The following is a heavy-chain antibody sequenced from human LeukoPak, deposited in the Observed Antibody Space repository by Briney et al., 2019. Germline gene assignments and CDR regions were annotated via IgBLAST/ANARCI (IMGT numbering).Heavy chain of an antibody. D-gene: IGHD1-26*01. Sequence: ASVKVSCKASGYTFSDYGISWVRQAPGQGLEWMGWISTYNGDTNYAQKIQGRVTMTTDTSTSTTYMDLRSLRPDDTAVYYCARDSGSSPGDYWGQGTLVTVSS. CDR3: ARDSGSSPGDY. CDR1: GYTFSDYG. CDR2: ISTYNGDT. V-gene: IGHV1-18*01. J-gene: IGHJ4*02.